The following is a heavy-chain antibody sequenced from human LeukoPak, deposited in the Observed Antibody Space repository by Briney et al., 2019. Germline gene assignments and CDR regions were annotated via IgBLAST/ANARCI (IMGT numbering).Heavy chain of an antibody. CDR3: AKDKGDGYYYYYMDV. CDR1: GFTFSSYA. Sequence: GGSLRLSCAASGFTFSSYAMSWVRQAPGKGLEWVSGISGSDGSTNYADSVKGRFTISRENSKNTLYLQMNSLRAEDTAVYYCAKDKGDGYYYYYMDVWGKGTTVTVSS. D-gene: IGHD3-10*01. CDR2: ISGSDGST. V-gene: IGHV3-23*01. J-gene: IGHJ6*03.